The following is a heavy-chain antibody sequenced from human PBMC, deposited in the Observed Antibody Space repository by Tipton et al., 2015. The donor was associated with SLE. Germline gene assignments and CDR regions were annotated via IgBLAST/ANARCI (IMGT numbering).Heavy chain of an antibody. J-gene: IGHJ4*02. CDR1: GFSIISYY. Sequence: TLSLTCTASGFSIISYYWGWIRQPPGKGLEWLGTIYHSGTTYYNPSLKSRLTLSIDTSKNQFSLKLSSVTAADTAVYYCVRLELPATKADYWGPGTLVTVSS. CDR3: VRLELPATKADY. D-gene: IGHD5-24*01. V-gene: IGHV4-38-2*02. CDR2: IYHSGTT.